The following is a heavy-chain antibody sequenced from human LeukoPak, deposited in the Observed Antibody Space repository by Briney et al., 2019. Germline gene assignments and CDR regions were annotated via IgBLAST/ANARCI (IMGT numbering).Heavy chain of an antibody. V-gene: IGHV3-48*01. D-gene: IGHD3-10*01. J-gene: IGHJ4*02. CDR2: ISSSGDTI. Sequence: GGSLRLSCSASGFKFSTYWMSWVRQAPGQGLEWVSYISSSGDTIYYADSVKGRFTISRDNSKNTLYLQMNSLRAEDTAVYYCARASYGSGSYLDYWGQGTLVTVSS. CDR1: GFKFSTYW. CDR3: ARASYGSGSYLDY.